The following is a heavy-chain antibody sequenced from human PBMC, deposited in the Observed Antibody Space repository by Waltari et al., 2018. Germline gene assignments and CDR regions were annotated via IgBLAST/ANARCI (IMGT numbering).Heavy chain of an antibody. CDR3: ARDRGRGLYLDV. Sequence: QLQESGPGLVKPSGTLSLSCAVSGDSVTSANWWSWVRQSPQRGLEWIGQVLSTGKPNYRPSFASRVTMSLDASNNQFSLKVTSATAADTAVYYCARDRGRGLYLDVWGPGTLVTVSP. CDR1: GDSVTSANW. V-gene: IGHV4-4*02. D-gene: IGHD2-15*01. CDR2: VLSTGKP. J-gene: IGHJ4*02.